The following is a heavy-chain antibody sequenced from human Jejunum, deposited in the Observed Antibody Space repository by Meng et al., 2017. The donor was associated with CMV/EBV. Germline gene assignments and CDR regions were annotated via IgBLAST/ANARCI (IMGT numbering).Heavy chain of an antibody. CDR2: IYPGDSDA. J-gene: IGHJ4*02. CDR1: GYNFNTYW. V-gene: IGHV5-51*01. Sequence: SCQTSGYNFNTYWIGWVRQMPGRGLEWLGTIYPGDSDATYSPSVRGHVTFSADKSINTAYLQWDSLTASDTALYFCARPSSTKGLDYWGQGTLVTSPQ. D-gene: IGHD1-26*01. CDR3: ARPSSTKGLDY.